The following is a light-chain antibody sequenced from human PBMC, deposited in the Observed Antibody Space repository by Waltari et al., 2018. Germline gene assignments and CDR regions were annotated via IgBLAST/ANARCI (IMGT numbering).Light chain of an antibody. Sequence: EIVLTQSPATLSLAPGEGATLSCRARQRVSSYLALYQQKPGQAPRLLIYDASDRTTGIPARSSGSGSGTDFTLTISSLEPEDFAFYYCHRRSNGPLYTFGQGTKLEIK. CDR1: QRVSSY. V-gene: IGKV3-11*01. CDR3: HRRSNGPLYT. CDR2: DAS. J-gene: IGKJ2*01.